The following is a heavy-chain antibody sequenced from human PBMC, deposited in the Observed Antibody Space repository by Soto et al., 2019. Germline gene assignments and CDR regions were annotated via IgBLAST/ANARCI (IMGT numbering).Heavy chain of an antibody. CDR1: GGSFSGYY. V-gene: IGHV4-34*01. CDR3: ARGRSRGVQYDFWSGYPRIYYYGMDV. Sequence: PSETLSLPCAVYGGSFSGYYWSWIRQPPGKGLEWIGEINHSGSTNYNPSLKSRVTISVDTSKNQFSLKLSSVTAADTAVYYCARGRSRGVQYDFWSGYPRIYYYGMDVWGQGTTVTVSS. J-gene: IGHJ6*02. CDR2: INHSGST. D-gene: IGHD3-3*01.